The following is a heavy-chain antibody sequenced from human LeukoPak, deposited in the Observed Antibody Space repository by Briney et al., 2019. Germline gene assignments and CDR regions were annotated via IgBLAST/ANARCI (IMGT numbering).Heavy chain of an antibody. J-gene: IGHJ4*02. V-gene: IGHV3-23*01. CDR1: GFTFSSYA. D-gene: IGHD1-1*01. CDR2: ISGSGGGT. CDR3: AKPRTTGTTNY. Sequence: GGSLRLSCAPSGFTFSSYAMSWVRQPPRKGRGWVSAISGSGGGTYYADSVKGRFTISRDNSKNTLYLQMNSLRAEDTAVYYCAKPRTTGTTNYWGQGTLVTVSS.